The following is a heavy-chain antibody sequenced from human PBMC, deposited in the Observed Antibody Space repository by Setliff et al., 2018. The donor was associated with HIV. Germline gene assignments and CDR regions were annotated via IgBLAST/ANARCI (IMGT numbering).Heavy chain of an antibody. CDR1: GFTFTKYG. Sequence: GGSVRLSCVTSGFTFTKYGLHWVRQAPGKGLEWVAVISYDGGRKDYAESVNGRFTISRDDSKSTLYLQMNSLRAEDTAVYYCARRPTVTTARLNYYYMDVWGKGTTVTV. CDR2: ISYDGGRK. J-gene: IGHJ6*03. CDR3: ARRPTVTTARLNYYYMDV. D-gene: IGHD4-17*01. V-gene: IGHV3-33*08.